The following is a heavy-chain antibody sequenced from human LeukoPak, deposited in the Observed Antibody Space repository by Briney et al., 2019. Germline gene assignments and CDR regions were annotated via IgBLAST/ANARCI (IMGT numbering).Heavy chain of an antibody. CDR2: MSYDGSNK. D-gene: IGHD5-18*01. CDR3: AKDRYTYGTEYFDY. V-gene: IGHV3-30*18. Sequence: PGRSLRLSCAASGFAFSSYGMHWVRQAPGKGLKWVALMSYDGSNKYYADSVKGRFTISRDNSKNTLYLQMNSLRAEDTAVYYCAKDRYTYGTEYFDYWGQGTLVTVSS. CDR1: GFAFSSYG. J-gene: IGHJ4*02.